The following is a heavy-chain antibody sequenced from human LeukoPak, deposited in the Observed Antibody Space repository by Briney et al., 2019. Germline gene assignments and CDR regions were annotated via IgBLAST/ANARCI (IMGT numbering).Heavy chain of an antibody. D-gene: IGHD3-22*01. CDR2: IYPGYSDT. J-gene: IGHJ4*02. CDR1: GYRFTSYW. Sequence: KSGESLKISCKGSGYRFTSYWLGWVRPMPGKGVEGIGIIYPGYSDTRYSPSFQGQVTIAADKSISTAYLEWSSLKASDTAMYYCARREYYYDSSGYYAYDYWGQGTLVTVSS. CDR3: ARREYYYDSSGYYAYDY. V-gene: IGHV5-51*01.